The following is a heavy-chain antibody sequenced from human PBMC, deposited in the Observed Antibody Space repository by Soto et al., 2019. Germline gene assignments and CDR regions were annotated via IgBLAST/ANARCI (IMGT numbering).Heavy chain of an antibody. CDR2: ISYDGSNK. CDR1: GFTFSSYA. V-gene: IGHV3-30-3*02. D-gene: IGHD3-16*01. CDR3: AKDGNWLDVYYDV. Sequence: GGSLRLSCAASGFTFSSYAMHWVRQAPGKGQEWVAVISYDGSNKYYAESVKSRFTISRDNSKNTLYLQMNSLRAEATAWYYCAKDGNWLDVYYDVGGQGTPVTVSS. J-gene: IGHJ4*02.